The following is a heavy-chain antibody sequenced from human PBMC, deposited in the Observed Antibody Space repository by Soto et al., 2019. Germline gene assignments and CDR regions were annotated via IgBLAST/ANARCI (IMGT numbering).Heavy chain of an antibody. CDR2: VSGSGGYT. V-gene: IGHV3-23*01. CDR1: GFTFSGYA. CDR3: AKDNSFFGMDIPPSEYYYGMDV. Sequence: PGGSLRLSCAASGFTFSGYAMNWVRQAPGKGLEWVSSVSGSGGYTYYADSVKGHLTISRENSKKTVYLKMNSLRVEDTAVYYCAKDNSFFGMDIPPSEYYYGMDVWGQGTTVTVSS. J-gene: IGHJ6*02. D-gene: IGHD3-3*01.